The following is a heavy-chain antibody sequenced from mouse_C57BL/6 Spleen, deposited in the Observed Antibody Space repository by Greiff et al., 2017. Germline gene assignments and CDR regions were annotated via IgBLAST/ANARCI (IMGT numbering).Heavy chain of an antibody. D-gene: IGHD3-2*02. J-gene: IGHJ3*01. CDR1: GYTFTSYW. V-gene: IGHV1-69*01. CDR3: ASSDSSGYKFAY. Sequence: VQLQQPGAELVMPGASVKLSCKASGYTFTSYWMHWVKQRPGQGLEWIGEIDPSDSYTNYNQKFKGKSTLTVDKSSSTAYMQLSSLTSEDSAVYYFASSDSSGYKFAYWGQGTLVTVSA. CDR2: IDPSDSYT.